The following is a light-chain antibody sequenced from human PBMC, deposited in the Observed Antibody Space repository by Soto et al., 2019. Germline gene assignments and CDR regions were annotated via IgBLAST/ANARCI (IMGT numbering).Light chain of an antibody. CDR1: QGISSY. V-gene: IGKV1-9*01. J-gene: IGKJ1*01. CDR3: QQSYSTPWT. Sequence: DIQLTQSPSFLSASVGDRVTLTCRASQGISSYLACYQQKPGKAPKLLIYAASTLQTGVPSRFSGSGSGTDFTLTISSLQPEDFATYYCQQSYSTPWTFGQGTKVDIK. CDR2: AAS.